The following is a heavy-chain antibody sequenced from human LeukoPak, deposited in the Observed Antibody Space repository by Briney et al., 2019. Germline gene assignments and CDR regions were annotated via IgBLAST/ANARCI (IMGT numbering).Heavy chain of an antibody. J-gene: IGHJ5*02. Sequence: SQTLSLTCTVSGGSISSGGYYWSWIRQHPGKGLEWIGYIYYSGSTYYNPSLKSRVTISVDTSKNQFSLKLSSVTAADTAVYYCARSLLRGYSYGYSAWFDPWGQGTLVTVSS. D-gene: IGHD5-18*01. CDR3: ARSLLRGYSYGYSAWFDP. V-gene: IGHV4-31*03. CDR1: GGSISSGGYY. CDR2: IYYSGST.